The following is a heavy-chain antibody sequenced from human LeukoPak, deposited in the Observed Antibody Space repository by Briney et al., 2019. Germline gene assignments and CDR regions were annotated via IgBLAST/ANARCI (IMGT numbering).Heavy chain of an antibody. D-gene: IGHD3-10*01. V-gene: IGHV1-18*01. CDR1: GYTFTSYG. CDR2: ISAYNGNT. Sequence: GASVKVSCKASGYTFTSYGISWVRQAPGQGLEWTGWISAYNGNTNYAQKLQGRVTMTTDTSTSTAYMELRSLRSDDTAVYYCARVNYYGSGSYYYYYYYMDVWGKGTTVTISS. CDR3: ARVNYYGSGSYYYYYYYMDV. J-gene: IGHJ6*03.